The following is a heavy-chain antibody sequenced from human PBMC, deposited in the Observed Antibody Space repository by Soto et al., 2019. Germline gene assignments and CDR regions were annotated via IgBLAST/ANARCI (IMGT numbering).Heavy chain of an antibody. D-gene: IGHD6-13*01. CDR2: IIPIFGTA. V-gene: IGHV1-69*13. CDR1: GGTFSSYA. J-gene: IGHJ4*02. CDR3: ARGLFYSSSWQNMWYFDY. Sequence: ASVKVSCKASGGTFSSYAISWVRQAPGQGLEWMGGIIPIFGTANYAQKFQGRVTITADESTSTAYMELSSLRSEDTAVYYCARGLFYSSSWQNMWYFDYWGQGTLVTVSS.